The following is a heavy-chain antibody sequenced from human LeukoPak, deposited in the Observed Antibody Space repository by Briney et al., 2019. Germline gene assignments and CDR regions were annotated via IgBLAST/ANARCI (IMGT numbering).Heavy chain of an antibody. CDR2: ISAYNGNT. CDR1: VYTFTSYG. Sequence: ASVKVSCKASVYTFTSYGISWVRQAPGQGLEWMGWISAYNGNTNYAQKLQGRVTMTTDTSTSTAYMELRSLRSDDTAVYYCARDQGYCSSTSCYILDWFDPWGQGTLVTVSS. J-gene: IGHJ5*02. D-gene: IGHD2-2*01. CDR3: ARDQGYCSSTSCYILDWFDP. V-gene: IGHV1-18*01.